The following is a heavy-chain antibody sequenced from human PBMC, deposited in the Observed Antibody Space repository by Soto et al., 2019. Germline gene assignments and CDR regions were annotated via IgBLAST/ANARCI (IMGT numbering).Heavy chain of an antibody. CDR3: ASFSIAAADPYGMDV. D-gene: IGHD6-13*01. Sequence: QVQLVQSGAEVKKPGASVKVSCKASGYTFTSYGFSWVRQAPGQGLEWMGWISAYNGNTNYAQKVQGRVTMTTDTSTSTAYMERRILRADDTAVYYCASFSIAAADPYGMDVWGQGTTVTVSS. J-gene: IGHJ6*02. CDR2: ISAYNGNT. V-gene: IGHV1-18*01. CDR1: GYTFTSYG.